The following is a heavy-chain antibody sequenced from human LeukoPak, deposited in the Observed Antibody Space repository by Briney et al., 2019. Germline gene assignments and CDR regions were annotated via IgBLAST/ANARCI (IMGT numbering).Heavy chain of an antibody. D-gene: IGHD5-24*01. CDR1: GFTFSSYE. Sequence: GGSLRLSCAASGFTFSSYEMNCVRQAPGKGLEWVSYISSSGSTIYYADSVKGRFTISRDNAKNSLYLQMNSLRAEDTAVYYCARVLRTDGYNIFDYWGQGTLVTVSS. CDR3: ARVLRTDGYNIFDY. CDR2: ISSSGSTI. J-gene: IGHJ4*02. V-gene: IGHV3-48*03.